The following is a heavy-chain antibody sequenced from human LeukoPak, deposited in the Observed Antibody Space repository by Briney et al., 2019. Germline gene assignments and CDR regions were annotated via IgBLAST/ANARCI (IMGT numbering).Heavy chain of an antibody. V-gene: IGHV4-39*07. CDR1: GGSISSSSYY. CDR3: ARALIAADAFDI. Sequence: SETLSLTCTVSGGSISSSSYYWGWIRQPPGKGLEWIGSIYYSGSTYYNPSLKSRVTISVDRSKNQFSLKLSSVTAADTAVYYCARALIAADAFDIWGQGTMVTVSS. D-gene: IGHD6-13*01. J-gene: IGHJ3*02. CDR2: IYYSGST.